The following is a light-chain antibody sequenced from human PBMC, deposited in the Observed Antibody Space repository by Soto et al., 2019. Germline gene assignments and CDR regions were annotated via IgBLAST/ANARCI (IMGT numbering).Light chain of an antibody. V-gene: IGLV2-8*01. CDR2: EVN. J-gene: IGLJ2*01. CDR3: TSYSGTNKLL. Sequence: QSALTQPPSASGSPGQSVTISCTGTSSDVGKYDYVSWYQQHPGKVPKLIISEVNLRPSGVPDRFSAYKSGNTASLTVSVLQADEEAHYYCTSYSGTNKLLFGGGTKLTVL. CDR1: SSDVGKYDY.